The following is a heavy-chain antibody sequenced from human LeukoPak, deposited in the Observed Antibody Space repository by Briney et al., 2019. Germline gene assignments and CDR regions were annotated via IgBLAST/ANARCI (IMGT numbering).Heavy chain of an antibody. CDR3: ARAPGRDLDY. CDR2: NWYDGRNK. J-gene: IGHJ4*02. Sequence: GRSLRLSCAASGFTFSNYDMHWVRQAPGKGLEWVAVNWYDGRNKYYADSVKGRFTISRDNSKSTLYLQMNSLLADDTAVYYCARAPGRDLDYWGQGTLVSVST. V-gene: IGHV3-33*01. CDR1: GFTFSNYD. D-gene: IGHD3-3*01.